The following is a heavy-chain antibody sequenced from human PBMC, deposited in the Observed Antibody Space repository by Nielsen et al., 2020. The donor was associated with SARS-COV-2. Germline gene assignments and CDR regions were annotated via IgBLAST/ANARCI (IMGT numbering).Heavy chain of an antibody. D-gene: IGHD6-19*01. CDR2: ISYDGSNE. V-gene: IGHV3-30*04. CDR3: ARAGEQWLEYYFDY. Sequence: GESLKISCAASGFTFSLYAMHWVRQAPGKGLEWVSVISYDGSNEYHADSVKGRFTISRDNAKNSLYLQMNSLRAEDTAVYYCARAGEQWLEYYFDYWGQGTLVTVSS. CDR1: GFTFSLYA. J-gene: IGHJ4*02.